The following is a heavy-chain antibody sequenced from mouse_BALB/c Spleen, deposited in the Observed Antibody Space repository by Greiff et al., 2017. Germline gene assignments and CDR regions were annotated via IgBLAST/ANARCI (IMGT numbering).Heavy chain of an antibody. J-gene: IGHJ4*01. CDR1: GYTFTSYW. V-gene: IGHV1-5*01. D-gene: IGHD2-14*01. CDR3: TRDDRYDDYYAMDY. CDR2: IYPGNSDT. Sequence: EVQLQQSGTVLARPGASVKMSCKASGYTFTSYWMHWVNQRPGQGLEWIGAIYPGNSDTSYNQKFKGKAKLTAVTSTSTAYMELSSLTNEDSAVYYCTRDDRYDDYYAMDYWGQGTSVTVSS.